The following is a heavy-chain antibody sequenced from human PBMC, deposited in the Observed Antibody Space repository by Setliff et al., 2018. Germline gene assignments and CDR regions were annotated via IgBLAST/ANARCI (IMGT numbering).Heavy chain of an antibody. CDR2: ISPYNSNT. CDR1: GYTFATYG. J-gene: IGHJ4*02. V-gene: IGHV1-18*01. CDR3: ARDLSTTVMTRSWYYFDY. D-gene: IGHD4-17*01. Sequence: ASVKVSCKASGYTFATYGISWVRQAPGQGLEWMGWISPYNSNTNYAQNFQGRVTMTTDTSTSTAYMELRSLRSDDAAMYYCARDLSTTVMTRSWYYFDYWGQGTLVTVSS.